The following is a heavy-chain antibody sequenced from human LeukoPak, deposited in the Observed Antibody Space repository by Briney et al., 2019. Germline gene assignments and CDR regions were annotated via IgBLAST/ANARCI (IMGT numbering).Heavy chain of an antibody. V-gene: IGHV3-7*01. CDR2: IKHDGTEE. J-gene: IGHJ2*01. CDR1: GITFSSLW. Sequence: GGSLRLSCAASGITFSSLWMSWFRQAPGKGLEWVADIKHDGTEEHYVASVKGRFTISRDNAKLYLQMNSLRAEDTAMYYCAGGQGWHFDLWGRGTLITVSS. D-gene: IGHD2-15*01. CDR3: AGGQGWHFDL.